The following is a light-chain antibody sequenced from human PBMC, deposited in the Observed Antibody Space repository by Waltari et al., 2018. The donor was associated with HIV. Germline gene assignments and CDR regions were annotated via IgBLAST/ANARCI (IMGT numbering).Light chain of an antibody. V-gene: IGLV1-47*01. J-gene: IGLJ3*02. CDR3: ETWDDSLSGPV. Sequence: QSVLTQPPSASGTPGQRVAISCSGSSSNIGSNYVYWYQQLPGTATKVLIYRSHQRPSGVPDRFSGSKSGTSCYRAISAVRSEDDADYYCETWDDSLSGPVFGGGTKLTVL. CDR2: RSH. CDR1: SSNIGSNY.